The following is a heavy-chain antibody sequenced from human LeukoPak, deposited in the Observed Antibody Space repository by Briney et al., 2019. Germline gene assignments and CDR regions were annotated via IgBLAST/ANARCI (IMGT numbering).Heavy chain of an antibody. J-gene: IGHJ4*02. CDR3: ARGDSSGSGFDY. V-gene: IGHV1-18*01. D-gene: IGHD3-22*01. CDR2: ISPYNGNT. CDR1: GYTFTTYG. Sequence: ASVKVSCKASGYTFTTYGISWVRQAPGQGLEWMGWISPYNGNTNYAQKLQGRVTLTTDTSTNTAYMELRSLRSDDTALYYCARGDSSGSGFDYWGQGTLVTVSS.